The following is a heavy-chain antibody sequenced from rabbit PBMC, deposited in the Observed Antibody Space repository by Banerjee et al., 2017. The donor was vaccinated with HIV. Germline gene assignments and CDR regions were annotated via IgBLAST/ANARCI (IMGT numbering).Heavy chain of an antibody. CDR3: ARDADYGGYAGHSNL. J-gene: IGHJ4*01. CDR2: IYGGSGST. V-gene: IGHV1S7*01. D-gene: IGHD2-1*01. CDR1: GFTISNNY. Sequence: QLKETGGGLVQPGGSLTLSCKAAGFTISNNYWMSWVRQAPGKGLEWIGTIYGGSGSTDYASWVNGRFTISSDNTQNTVDLQMNSLAAADTATYFCARDADYGGYAGHSNLWGQGTLVTVS.